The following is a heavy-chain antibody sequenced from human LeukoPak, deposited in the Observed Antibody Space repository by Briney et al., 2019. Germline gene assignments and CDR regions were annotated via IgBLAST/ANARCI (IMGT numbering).Heavy chain of an antibody. Sequence: SETLSLTCTVSGGSISSYYWSWIRQPPGKGLEWIGYIYYSGSTYYNPSLKSRVTISVDTSKNQFSLKLSSVTAADTAVYYCARVVWFDYWGQGTLVTVSS. CDR3: ARVVWFDY. D-gene: IGHD2-15*01. V-gene: IGHV4-59*08. CDR2: IYYSGST. CDR1: GGSISSYY. J-gene: IGHJ5*01.